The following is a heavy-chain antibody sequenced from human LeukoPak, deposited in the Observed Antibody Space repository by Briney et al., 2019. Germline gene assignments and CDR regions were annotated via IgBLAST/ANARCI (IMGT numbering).Heavy chain of an antibody. D-gene: IGHD7-27*01. Sequence: GASLKISCKGSGSSFTSYWIGWVRQLPGKGLEWMGIIYPGDSDTRYSPSFQGQVTISADKSISTAYLQWSSLKASDTAMYYCARSRLAGDGGNWFDPWGQGTLVTVSS. CDR2: IYPGDSDT. CDR3: ARSRLAGDGGNWFDP. CDR1: GSSFTSYW. V-gene: IGHV5-51*01. J-gene: IGHJ5*02.